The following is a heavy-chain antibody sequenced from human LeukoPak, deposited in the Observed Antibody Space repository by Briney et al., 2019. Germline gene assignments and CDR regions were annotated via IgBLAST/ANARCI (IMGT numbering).Heavy chain of an antibody. V-gene: IGHV4-30-4*08. CDR3: ARAPDYSSSSVFGFDP. Sequence: TPSETLSLTCTVSGGSISSGDYCWSWIRQPPGKGLEWIGYIYYSGSTYYNPSLKSRVTISVDTSKNQFSLKLSSVTAADTAVYYCARAPDYSSSSVFGFDPWGQGTLVTVSS. CDR2: IYYSGST. D-gene: IGHD6-6*01. J-gene: IGHJ5*02. CDR1: GGSISSGDYC.